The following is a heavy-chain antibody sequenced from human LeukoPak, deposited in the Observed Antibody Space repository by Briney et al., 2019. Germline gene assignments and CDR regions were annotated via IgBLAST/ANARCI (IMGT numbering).Heavy chain of an antibody. CDR2: ISSSSSYI. Sequence: PGGSLRLSCAASGFTFSSYSMNWVRQAPGKGLEWVSSISSSSSYIYYADSVKGRFTISRDNAKNSLYLQMNSLRAEDTAVYYCARDMPRRFLEWLGAFDIWGQGTMVTVSS. V-gene: IGHV3-21*01. D-gene: IGHD3-3*01. CDR3: ARDMPRRFLEWLGAFDI. J-gene: IGHJ3*02. CDR1: GFTFSSYS.